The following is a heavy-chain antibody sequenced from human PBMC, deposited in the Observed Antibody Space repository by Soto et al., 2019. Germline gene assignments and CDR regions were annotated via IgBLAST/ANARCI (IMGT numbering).Heavy chain of an antibody. Sequence: QVQLQESGPGLVKPSQTLSLTCTVSGGSISSGGYYWSWIRQHPGKGLEWIGYIYYSGSTYYNPFLKCRFTISVDTSKNQCSLKRSSVTAADTAVYYLARSSTGANYFDFWGQGTLVTVSS. CDR1: GGSISSGGYY. CDR2: IYYSGST. CDR3: ARSSTGANYFDF. D-gene: IGHD2-2*01. J-gene: IGHJ4*02. V-gene: IGHV4-31*03.